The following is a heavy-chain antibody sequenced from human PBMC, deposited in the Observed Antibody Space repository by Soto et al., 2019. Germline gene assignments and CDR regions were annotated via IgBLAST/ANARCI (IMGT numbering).Heavy chain of an antibody. Sequence: QAHLVQSGPEVKKPGASVKVSCKGSGYIFTSYGIAWVRQAPGQGLEWMGRISAHNGKTEYAQKCKGRVTVTRDTSTSTAYLELRSLRSDDTALYYWARGRYGDYWGQGALVTVSS. D-gene: IGHD4-17*01. J-gene: IGHJ4*02. CDR1: GYIFTSYG. V-gene: IGHV1-18*01. CDR3: ARGRYGDY. CDR2: ISAHNGKT.